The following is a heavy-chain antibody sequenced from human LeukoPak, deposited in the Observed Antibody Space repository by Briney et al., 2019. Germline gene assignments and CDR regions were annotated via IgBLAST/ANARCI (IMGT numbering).Heavy chain of an antibody. V-gene: IGHV3-11*04. CDR1: GFTFSDYY. CDR3: ARDHRASDAFDI. CDR2: ISSSGSTI. Sequence: PGGSLRLSCAASGFTFSDYYMSWIRQAPGKGLGWVSYISSSGSTIYYADSVKGRFTISRDNAKNSLYLQMNSLRAEDTAVYYCARDHRASDAFDIWGQGTMVTVSS. J-gene: IGHJ3*02.